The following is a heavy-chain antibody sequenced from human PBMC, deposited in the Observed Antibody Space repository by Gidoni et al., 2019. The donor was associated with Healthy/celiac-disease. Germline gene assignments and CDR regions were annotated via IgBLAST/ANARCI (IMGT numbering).Heavy chain of an antibody. CDR1: VSTFTTPC. Sequence: VRLGARGQNPGASRMHALRGPVSTFTTPCIACVPSIPGKGLEWVGIIYPGDSDTIYSPSFPGQVTISADKSISTADLQWSSLKASDTAMYYCATHSGLPNVIVVVPAAQYSTDGRAFDIWGQGTMVTVSS. CDR2: IYPGDSDT. V-gene: IGHV5-51*01. J-gene: IGHJ3*02. CDR3: ATHSGLPNVIVVVPAAQYSTDGRAFDI. D-gene: IGHD2-2*01.